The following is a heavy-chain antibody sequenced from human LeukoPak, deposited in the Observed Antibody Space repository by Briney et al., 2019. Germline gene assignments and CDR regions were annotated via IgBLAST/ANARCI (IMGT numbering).Heavy chain of an antibody. CDR1: GGSMNINNYY. CDR2: IYHSGST. J-gene: IGHJ3*02. Sequence: PSETLSLTCTVSGGSMNINNYYWGWIRQPPGKGLEWIGSIYHSGSTYYNPSLKSRVTISVDTSKNQFSLKLSSVTAADTAVYYCARITKVTAFDIWGQGTMVTVSS. D-gene: IGHD1-14*01. CDR3: ARITKVTAFDI. V-gene: IGHV4-39*07.